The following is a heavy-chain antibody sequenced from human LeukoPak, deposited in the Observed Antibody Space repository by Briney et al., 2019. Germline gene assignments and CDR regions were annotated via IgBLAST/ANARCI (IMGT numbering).Heavy chain of an antibody. CDR1: GGSISSYY. D-gene: IGHD3-16*01. CDR2: VYYSGST. Sequence: PSETLSLTCTVAGGSISSYYWSWIRQPPGKGLEWIGYVYYSGSTNYNPSLKSLVTISVDTSKNQFSLNLSSVTAADTAVYYCARDVLSGFDYWGQGTLVTVSS. V-gene: IGHV4-59*01. J-gene: IGHJ4*02. CDR3: ARDVLSGFDY.